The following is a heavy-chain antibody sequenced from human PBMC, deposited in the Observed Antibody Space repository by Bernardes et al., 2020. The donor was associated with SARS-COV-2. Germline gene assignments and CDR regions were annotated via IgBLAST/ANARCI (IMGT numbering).Heavy chain of an antibody. Sequence: ASVKVSCKASGYTFTSYGISWVRQAPGQGLEWMGWISAYNGNTNYAQKLQGRVTMTTDTSTSTAYMEPRSLRSDDTAVYYCARTRITIFGVALLNDYWGQGTLVTVSS. CDR1: GYTFTSYG. D-gene: IGHD3-3*01. V-gene: IGHV1-18*04. CDR3: ARTRITIFGVALLNDY. CDR2: ISAYNGNT. J-gene: IGHJ4*02.